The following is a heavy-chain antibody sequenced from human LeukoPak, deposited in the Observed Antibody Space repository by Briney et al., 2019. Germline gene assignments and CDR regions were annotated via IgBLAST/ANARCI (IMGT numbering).Heavy chain of an antibody. V-gene: IGHV4-61*02. CDR1: GGSISSGSYY. D-gene: IGHD3-3*01. J-gene: IGHJ4*02. CDR2: IYTSGST. Sequence: SSETLSLTCTVSGGSISSGSYYWSWIRQPAGKGLEWIGRIYTSGSTNYNPSLKSRVTISVDTSKNQFSLKLSSVTAADTAVYYCARVQSGLGARDYWGQGTLVTVSS. CDR3: ARVQSGLGARDY.